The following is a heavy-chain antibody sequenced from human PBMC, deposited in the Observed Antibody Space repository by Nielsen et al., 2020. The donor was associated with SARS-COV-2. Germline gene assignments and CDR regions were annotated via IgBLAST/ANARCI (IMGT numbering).Heavy chain of an antibody. V-gene: IGHV3-74*03. J-gene: IGHJ4*02. CDR1: GFSLSSHW. Sequence: GGSLRLSCAASGFSLSSHWMHWVRQAPGQGLVWVSHINPDESKTTYADSVKGRFTISRDNAKNTLYLQMNSLRAEDTAVYYCARLWDDGYYFDTGPYDYWGQGTLVTVSS. CDR3: ARLWDDGYYFDTGPYDY. D-gene: IGHD3-22*01. CDR2: INPDESKT.